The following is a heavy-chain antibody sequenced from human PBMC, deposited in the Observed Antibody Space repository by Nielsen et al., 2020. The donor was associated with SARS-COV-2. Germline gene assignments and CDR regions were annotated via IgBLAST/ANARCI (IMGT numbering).Heavy chain of an antibody. CDR1: GFTFDVYA. Sequence: SLKISCAASGFTFDVYAMHWVRQAPGKGLEWVSGISWNSGSIGYADSVKGRFTISRDNAKNSLYLQMNSLRAEDTAVYYCARDGDSSGYYSYYYYYGMDVWGQGTTVTVSS. D-gene: IGHD3-22*01. J-gene: IGHJ6*02. CDR2: ISWNSGSI. CDR3: ARDGDSSGYYSYYYYYGMDV. V-gene: IGHV3-9*01.